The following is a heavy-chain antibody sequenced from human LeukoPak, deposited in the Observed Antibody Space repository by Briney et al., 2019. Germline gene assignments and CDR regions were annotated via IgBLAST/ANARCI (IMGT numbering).Heavy chain of an antibody. V-gene: IGHV3-23*01. J-gene: IGHJ4*02. Sequence: GGSLRLSCAASGFTFSSYAMSWVRQAPGKGLEWVSAISSSGGSTYYADSVKGRFTISRDNSKNTVYVQMNSLRAEDTALYYCAKDRSSSGWYNYLDYWGQGMLVTVSS. D-gene: IGHD6-19*01. CDR1: GFTFSSYA. CDR3: AKDRSSSGWYNYLDY. CDR2: ISSSGGST.